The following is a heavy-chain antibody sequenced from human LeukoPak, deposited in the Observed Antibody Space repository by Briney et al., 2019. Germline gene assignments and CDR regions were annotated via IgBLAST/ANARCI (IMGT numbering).Heavy chain of an antibody. CDR1: GYSISSGYY. J-gene: IGHJ4*02. V-gene: IGHV4-38-2*02. CDR2: IYHSGST. Sequence: SETLSLTCTVSGYSISSGYYWGWIRQPPGKGLEWIGSIYHSGSTYYNPSLKSRVTISVDTSKNQFSLKLSSVTAADTAVYYCARDVFFDYWGQGTLVTVSS. CDR3: ARDVFFDY.